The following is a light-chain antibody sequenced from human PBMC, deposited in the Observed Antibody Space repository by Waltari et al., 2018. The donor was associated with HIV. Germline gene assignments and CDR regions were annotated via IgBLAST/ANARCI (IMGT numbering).Light chain of an antibody. V-gene: IGLV2-23*02. CDR3: CSDAGSSTLV. J-gene: IGLJ2*01. CDR2: DVS. Sequence: QSALTQPASVSGSPGQSITISCTGTSSDVGSYNLVSWSQQHPVKAPTLMIYDVSKRPSGVSNLFSGPKSGNTASLTISGLQAEDEADYYCCSDAGSSTLVFGGGTKLTFL. CDR1: SSDVGSYNL.